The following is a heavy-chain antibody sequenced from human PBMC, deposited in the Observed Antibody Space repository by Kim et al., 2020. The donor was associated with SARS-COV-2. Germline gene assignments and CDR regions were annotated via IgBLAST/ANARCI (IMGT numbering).Heavy chain of an antibody. D-gene: IGHD1-26*01. CDR3: SLGASGNTGGYNY. J-gene: IGHJ4*02. Sequence: ASVKVSCKASGDSFSGNYIHWVRQAPGQRLEWMGRINPNSGGTNYEQKFQDRITMTRDTSITTAYMELSSLRSDDTAVYYCSLGASGNTGGYNYWGQGTL. V-gene: IGHV1-2*06. CDR2: INPNSGGT. CDR1: GDSFSGNY.